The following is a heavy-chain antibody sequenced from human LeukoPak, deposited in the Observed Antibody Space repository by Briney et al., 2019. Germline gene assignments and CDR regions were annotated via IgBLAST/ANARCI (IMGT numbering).Heavy chain of an antibody. CDR2: INRDGSQK. CDR3: VRDNPRCCGVVPANIDDY. D-gene: IGHD2-15*01. Sequence: GGSLRLSCAASGFSLSAYWMTWVRQVPGQGLEWVANINRDGSQKNHVDSVKGRFTISRDNAKNSLYLQMNSLRAEDTAVYYCVRDNPRCCGVVPANIDDYWGQGTLVTVSS. CDR1: GFSLSAYW. J-gene: IGHJ4*02. V-gene: IGHV3-7*01.